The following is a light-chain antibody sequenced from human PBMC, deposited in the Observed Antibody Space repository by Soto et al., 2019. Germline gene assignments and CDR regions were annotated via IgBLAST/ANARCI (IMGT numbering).Light chain of an antibody. V-gene: IGKV1-5*03. J-gene: IGKJ1*01. Sequence: GDRVTITCRASQYIDTWLAWYQQKPGKAPKVLISKVSNLESGVPSRFSGSGYWTEFTLTISSLQPDDFATYYCQQYKSSWTFGQGTKVDIK. CDR1: QYIDTW. CDR3: QQYKSSWT. CDR2: KVS.